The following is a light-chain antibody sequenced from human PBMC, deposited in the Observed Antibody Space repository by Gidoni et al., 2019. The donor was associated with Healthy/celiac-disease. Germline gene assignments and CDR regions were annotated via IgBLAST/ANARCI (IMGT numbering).Light chain of an antibody. J-gene: IGKJ1*01. CDR1: QSISSW. Sequence: DIQMTQSPSTLSASVGDRVTITCRASQSISSWLAWYQQKPGKAPKLLIYKASSLESGVPSRFSGSGSGTEFTLTISSPQPDGFATYYCQQYNSYSPTFGQGTKVEIK. V-gene: IGKV1-5*03. CDR2: KAS. CDR3: QQYNSYSPT.